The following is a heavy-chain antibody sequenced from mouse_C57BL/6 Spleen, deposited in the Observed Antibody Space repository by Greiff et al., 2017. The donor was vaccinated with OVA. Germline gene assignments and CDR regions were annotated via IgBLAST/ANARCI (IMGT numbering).Heavy chain of an antibody. CDR1: GYTFTSYD. CDR2: IYPRDGST. CDR3: AIYYDYDLSYAMDY. J-gene: IGHJ4*01. V-gene: IGHV1-85*01. Sequence: QVHVKQSGPELVKPGASVKLSCKASGYTFTSYDINWVKQRPGQGLEWIGWIYPRDGSTKYNEKFKGKATLTVDTSSSTAYMELHSLTSEDSAVYFCAIYYDYDLSYAMDYWGQGTSVTVSS. D-gene: IGHD2-4*01.